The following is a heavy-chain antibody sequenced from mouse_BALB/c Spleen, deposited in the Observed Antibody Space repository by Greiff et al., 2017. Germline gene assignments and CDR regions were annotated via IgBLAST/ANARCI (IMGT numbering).Heavy chain of an antibody. CDR2: IRNKANGYTT. D-gene: IGHD4-1*01. J-gene: IGHJ2*01. CDR1: GFTFTDYY. CDR3: ARAPNWDPYYFDY. V-gene: IGHV7-3*02. Sequence: EVKLMESGGGLVQPGGSLRLSCATSGFTFTDYYMSWVRQPPGKALEWLGFIRNKANGYTTEYSASVKGRFTISRDNSQSILYLQMNTLRAEDSATYYCARAPNWDPYYFDYWGQGTTLTVSS.